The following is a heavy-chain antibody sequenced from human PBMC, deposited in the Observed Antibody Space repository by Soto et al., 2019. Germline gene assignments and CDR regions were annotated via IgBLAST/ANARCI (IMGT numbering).Heavy chain of an antibody. J-gene: IGHJ4*02. Sequence: PSETLSLTCAVYGGSFSGYYWSWIRQPPGKGLEWIGEINHSGSTNYNPSLKSRVTISVDTSKNQFSLKLSSVTAADTAVYYCARVARGGSGYYYLGYFDYWGQGTLVTVSS. D-gene: IGHD3-22*01. CDR2: INHSGST. CDR1: GGSFSGYY. V-gene: IGHV4-34*01. CDR3: ARVARGGSGYYYLGYFDY.